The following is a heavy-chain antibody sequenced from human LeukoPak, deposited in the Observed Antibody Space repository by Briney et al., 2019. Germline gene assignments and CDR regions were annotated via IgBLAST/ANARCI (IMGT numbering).Heavy chain of an antibody. CDR2: ISYDGSNK. CDR1: GFTFSSYA. Sequence: GGSLRLSCAASGFTFSSYAMSWVRQAPGKGLEWVAVISYDGSNKYYADSVKGRFTISRDNSKNTLYLQMNSLRAEDTAVYYCARDLKRGERRMDYWGQGTLVTVSS. CDR3: ARDLKRGERRMDY. D-gene: IGHD1-1*01. J-gene: IGHJ4*02. V-gene: IGHV3-30*04.